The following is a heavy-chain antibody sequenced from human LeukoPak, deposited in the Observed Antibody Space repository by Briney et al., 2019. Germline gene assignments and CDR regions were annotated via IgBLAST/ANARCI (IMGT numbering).Heavy chain of an antibody. CDR1: GYTFTSYG. CDR3: ARDRGSYYGSSWFDP. CDR2: ISAYNGNT. Sequence: GASVKVSCKXSGYTFTSYGISWVRQAPGQGLERMGWISAYNGNTNYAQKLQGRVTMTTDTSTSTAYMELRSLRSDDTAVYYCARDRGSYYGSSWFDPWGQGTLVTVSS. D-gene: IGHD1-26*01. J-gene: IGHJ5*02. V-gene: IGHV1-18*01.